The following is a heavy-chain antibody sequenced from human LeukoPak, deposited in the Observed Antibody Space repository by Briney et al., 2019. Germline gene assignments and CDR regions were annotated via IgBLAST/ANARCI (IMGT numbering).Heavy chain of an antibody. D-gene: IGHD5-18*01. J-gene: IGHJ4*02. V-gene: IGHV4-30-2*01. CDR2: IYHSGST. Sequence: SETLSLTCAVSGGSISSGGYSWSWIRQPPGKGLEWIGYIYHSGSTYYNPSLKSRVTISVDRSKNQFSLKLSSVTAADTAVYYCAGYPVDTAMVTGYFDYWGQGTLVTVSS. CDR3: AGYPVDTAMVTGYFDY. CDR1: GGSISSGGYS.